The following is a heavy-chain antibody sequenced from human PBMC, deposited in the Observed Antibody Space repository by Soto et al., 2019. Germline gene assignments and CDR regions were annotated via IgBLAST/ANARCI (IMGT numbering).Heavy chain of an antibody. V-gene: IGHV3-30-3*01. D-gene: IGHD2-2*01. J-gene: IGHJ4*02. Sequence: QVQLVESGGGVVQPGRSLRLSCAASGFTFSSYAMHWVRQAPGKGLEWVAVISYDGSNKYYADSVKGRFTISRDNSKNTLYLQMNSLTAEDTAVYYCAKGPLPISTTLLFDYWGQGTLVTVSS. CDR2: ISYDGSNK. CDR3: AKGPLPISTTLLFDY. CDR1: GFTFSSYA.